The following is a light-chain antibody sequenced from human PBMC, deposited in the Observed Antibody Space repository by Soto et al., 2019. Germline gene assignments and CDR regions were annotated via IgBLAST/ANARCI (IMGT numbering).Light chain of an antibody. Sequence: QSVLTQPPSASGSPGQSVTISCTGTSSDVGGYNYVSWYQQHPGKAPKLMIYEVSKRPSGVPDRFSGSKSGNTASLTVSGLQPEDEADYYCSSYAGSNKSVFGTGIKLTVL. V-gene: IGLV2-8*01. J-gene: IGLJ1*01. CDR2: EVS. CDR1: SSDVGGYNY. CDR3: SSYAGSNKSV.